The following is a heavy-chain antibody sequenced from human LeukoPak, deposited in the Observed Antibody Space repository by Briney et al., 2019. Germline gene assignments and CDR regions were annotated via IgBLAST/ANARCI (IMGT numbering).Heavy chain of an antibody. J-gene: IGHJ4*02. CDR1: GFTFSSYA. D-gene: IGHD3-3*01. CDR2: ISGSGGST. Sequence: GGSLRLSCAASGFTFSSYAMSWVRQAPGKGLEWVSAISGSGGSTYYADSVKGRFTISRDSSKNTLYLQMNSLRAEDTAVYYCAKDSGGKIITIFGVVTQYYFDYWGQGTLVTVSS. V-gene: IGHV3-23*01. CDR3: AKDSGGKIITIFGVVTQYYFDY.